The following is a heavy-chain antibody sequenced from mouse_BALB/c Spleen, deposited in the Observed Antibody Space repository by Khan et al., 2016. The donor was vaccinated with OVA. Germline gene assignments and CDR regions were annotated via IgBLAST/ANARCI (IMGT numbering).Heavy chain of an antibody. J-gene: IGHJ4*01. CDR1: GFSLTNYG. D-gene: IGHD2-10*01. CDR2: MWSDGST. CDR3: ARQPYYHYNVMDY. V-gene: IGHV2-6-1*01. Sequence: QIQLVQSGPGLVAPSQSLSITCTISGFSLTNYGVHLVRQPPGKGLEWLVLMWSDGSTTYNSALKSRLTISKDNSKSQVFLKMNSHQTDDTAMYFCARQPYYHYNVMDYWGQGTSVTVSS.